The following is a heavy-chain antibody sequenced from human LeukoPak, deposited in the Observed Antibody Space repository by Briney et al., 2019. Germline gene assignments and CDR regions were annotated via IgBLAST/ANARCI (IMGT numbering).Heavy chain of an antibody. CDR3: AKDGGLWVSAHWGDS. CDR2: ITTSDGNT. Sequence: GGSLRLSCAASGFTFSSYTMSWVRQAPGKGLEWVSTITTSDGNTYYADSVKGRFTVYRDNSKNTLFLQMNSLRAEDTAVYYCAKDGGLWVSAHWGDSWGRGTLVTVSS. V-gene: IGHV3-23*01. J-gene: IGHJ4*02. CDR1: GFTFSSYT. D-gene: IGHD7-27*01.